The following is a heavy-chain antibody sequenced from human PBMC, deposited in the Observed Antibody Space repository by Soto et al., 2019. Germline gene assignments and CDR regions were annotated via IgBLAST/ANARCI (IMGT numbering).Heavy chain of an antibody. D-gene: IGHD3-9*01. Sequence: GASVKVSCKASGYTFTGYYMHWVRQAPGQGLEWRGWINPNSGGTNYAQKFQGRVTMTRDTSISTAYMELSRLRSDDTAVYYCAREAAXYDILPGYSNYYYGMDVWGRGTTVTVSS. CDR1: GYTFTGYY. CDR3: AREAAXYDILPGYSNYYYGMDV. CDR2: INPNSGGT. J-gene: IGHJ6*02. V-gene: IGHV1-2*02.